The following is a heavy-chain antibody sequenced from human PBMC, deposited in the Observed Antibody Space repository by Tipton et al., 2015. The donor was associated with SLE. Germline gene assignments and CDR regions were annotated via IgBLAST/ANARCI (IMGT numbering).Heavy chain of an antibody. CDR3: ARGDITMIVVDDAFDI. CDR2: IWYDGSNK. D-gene: IGHD3-22*01. Sequence: RSLRLSCAASGFTFSSYGMHWVRQAPGKGLEWVAVIWYDGSNKYYADSVKGRFTISRDNSKNTLYLQMNSLRAEDTAVYYCARGDITMIVVDDAFDIWGQGTMVTVSS. V-gene: IGHV3-33*01. CDR1: GFTFSSYG. J-gene: IGHJ3*02.